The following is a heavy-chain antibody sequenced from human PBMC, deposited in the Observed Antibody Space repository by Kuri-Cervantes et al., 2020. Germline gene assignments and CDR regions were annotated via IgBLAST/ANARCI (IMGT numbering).Heavy chain of an antibody. D-gene: IGHD2-15*01. Sequence: SETLSLTCTVSGGSISSYYWSWIRQPPGKGLEWIGYIYYSGSTNYNPSLKSRVTISVDTSKNQFSLKLSSVTAADTAVYYCARGNLVCSGGSCYSGPVDYWDQATLITVSS. CDR1: GGSISSYY. V-gene: IGHV4-59*12. J-gene: IGHJ4*02. CDR2: IYYSGST. CDR3: ARGNLVCSGGSCYSGPVDY.